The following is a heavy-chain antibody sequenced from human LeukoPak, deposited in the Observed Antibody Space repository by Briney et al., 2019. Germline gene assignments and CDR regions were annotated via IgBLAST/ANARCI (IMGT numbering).Heavy chain of an antibody. J-gene: IGHJ4*02. CDR3: ARPRFRLRYFEN. V-gene: IGHV4-39*07. Sequence: PSETLSLTCTVSGGSISSSSYYWSWIRQPPGKGLEWIGEINHSGSTNYNPSLKSRVTISVDTSKNQFSLKLSSVTAADTAVYYCARPRFRLRYFENWGQGTLVTVSS. D-gene: IGHD3-9*01. CDR2: INHSGST. CDR1: GGSISSSSYY.